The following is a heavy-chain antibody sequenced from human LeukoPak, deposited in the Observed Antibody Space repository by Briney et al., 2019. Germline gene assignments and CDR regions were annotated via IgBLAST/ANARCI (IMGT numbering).Heavy chain of an antibody. Sequence: SETLSLTCAVYGGSFSGYYWSWIRQPPGKGLEWIGEINHSGSTNYNPSLKSRATISVDTSKNQFSLKLSSVTAADTAVYYCARGLIVLDYWGQGTLVTVSS. CDR1: GGSFSGYY. D-gene: IGHD3-22*01. J-gene: IGHJ4*02. CDR2: INHSGST. V-gene: IGHV4-34*01. CDR3: ARGLIVLDY.